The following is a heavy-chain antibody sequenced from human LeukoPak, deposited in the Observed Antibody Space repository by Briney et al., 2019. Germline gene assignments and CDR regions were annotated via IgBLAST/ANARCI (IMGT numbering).Heavy chain of an antibody. Sequence: ASVKVSCKASGYTFTDYYMHWVRQAPGQGLEWMGWISTYNGNTNYAQKLQGRVTMTTDTSTNTAYMELRSLRSDDTAVYYCARGHYYDSSGYDYWGQGTLVTVSS. CDR2: ISTYNGNT. CDR1: GYTFTDYY. J-gene: IGHJ4*02. V-gene: IGHV1-18*04. CDR3: ARGHYYDSSGYDY. D-gene: IGHD3-22*01.